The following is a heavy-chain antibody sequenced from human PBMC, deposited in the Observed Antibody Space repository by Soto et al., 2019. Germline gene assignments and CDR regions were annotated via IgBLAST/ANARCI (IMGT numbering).Heavy chain of an antibody. Sequence: GGSLRLSCAASGFTFSSYAMSWVRQAPGKGLEWISYIDNSGTKIYYADSVKGRFTITRDNAKNSLYLEMNSLRDEDTAVYYCASHYDMWSGYLSPVDYWGQGTLVTVSS. CDR3: ASHYDMWSGYLSPVDY. V-gene: IGHV3-48*02. D-gene: IGHD3-3*01. CDR1: GFTFSSYA. J-gene: IGHJ4*02. CDR2: IDNSGTKI.